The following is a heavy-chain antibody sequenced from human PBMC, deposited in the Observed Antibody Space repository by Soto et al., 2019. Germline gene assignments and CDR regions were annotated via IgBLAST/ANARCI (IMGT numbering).Heavy chain of an antibody. CDR2: ISYDGSNK. D-gene: IGHD1-1*01. CDR1: GFTFSSYG. J-gene: IGHJ4*02. CDR3: AKDPMNDYEDY. V-gene: IGHV3-30*18. Sequence: QVQLVESGGGVVQPGRSLRLSCAASGFTFSSYGIHWVRQAPGKGLEWVAVISYDGSNKYYADSVRGRFTISRDNSKNTLYLQMNSLRAEDTAVYYCAKDPMNDYEDYWGQGTLVTVSS.